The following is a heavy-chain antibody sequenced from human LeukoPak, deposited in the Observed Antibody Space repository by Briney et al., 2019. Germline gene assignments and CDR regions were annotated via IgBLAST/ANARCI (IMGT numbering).Heavy chain of an antibody. J-gene: IGHJ4*02. V-gene: IGHV3-21*01. CDR3: ARQPNYEAYCDF. Sequence: GGSLRLSCAASGFTFSSYCMNWVRQAPGKGLEWVSSISSSSSDISDAYSVKVKFTISRDKAENSLYLQLNSLRPEDTAVYYCARQPNYEAYCDFWGQGTLVTVSS. CDR1: GFTFSSYC. D-gene: IGHD3-16*01. CDR2: ISSSSSDI.